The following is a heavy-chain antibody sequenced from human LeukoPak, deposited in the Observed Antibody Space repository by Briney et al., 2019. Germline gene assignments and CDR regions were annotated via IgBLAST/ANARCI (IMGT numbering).Heavy chain of an antibody. CDR3: AKDEGRFELRFLEWLPLDAFDI. CDR1: GFTFSSYA. V-gene: IGHV3-23*01. CDR2: ISGSGGNT. D-gene: IGHD3-3*01. Sequence: GGSLRLSCAASGFTFSSYAMSWVRQAPGKGLEWVSAISGSGGNTYYADSVKGRFTISRDNSKNTLYLQMNSLRAEDTAVYYRAKDEGRFELRFLEWLPLDAFDIWGQGTMVTVSS. J-gene: IGHJ3*02.